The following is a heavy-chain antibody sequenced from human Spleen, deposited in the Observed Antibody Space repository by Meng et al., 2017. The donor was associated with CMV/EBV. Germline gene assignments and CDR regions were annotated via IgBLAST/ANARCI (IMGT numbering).Heavy chain of an antibody. Sequence: QVQLVQSGAEVNKPGASVQVSCKDSGYTFTGYYMHWVRQAPGQGLEWMGRINPNSGGTNYAQKFQGRVTMTRETSISTAYMELSRLRSDDTAVYYCAREVMAVASFDYWGQGTLVTVSS. D-gene: IGHD6-19*01. CDR2: INPNSGGT. CDR1: GYTFTGYY. V-gene: IGHV1-2*06. CDR3: AREVMAVASFDY. J-gene: IGHJ4*02.